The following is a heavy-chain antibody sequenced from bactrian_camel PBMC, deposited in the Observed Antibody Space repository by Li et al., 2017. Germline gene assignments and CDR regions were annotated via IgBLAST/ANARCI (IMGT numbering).Heavy chain of an antibody. CDR3: AADPCDYRSWRLRTDVDAFAY. V-gene: IGHV3S53*01. J-gene: IGHJ4*01. CDR2: IDRYRTT. Sequence: QVQLVESGGGSVQAGGSLRLSCAISGTTWKDYCMAWFREVPGNEREGVAAIDRYRTTQYTDSVKGRFTISKDKARNTLYLEMNSLKPEDSAIYYCAADPCDYRSWRLRTDVDAFAYWGQGTQVTVS. CDR1: GTTWKDYC. D-gene: IGHD4*01.